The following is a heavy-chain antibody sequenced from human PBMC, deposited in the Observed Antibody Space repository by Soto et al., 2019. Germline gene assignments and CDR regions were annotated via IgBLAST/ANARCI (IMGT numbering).Heavy chain of an antibody. CDR1: GGSFNGYY. Sequence: SETLSLTCAVYGGSFNGYYWSWIRQPPGKGLEWIGEINHSGSTNYNPSLKSRVTISVDTSKNQFSLKLSSVTAADTAVYYCARGLELPFKRTFDPWGQGTLVTVSS. J-gene: IGHJ5*02. CDR2: INHSGST. CDR3: ARGLELPFKRTFDP. V-gene: IGHV4-34*01. D-gene: IGHD1-7*01.